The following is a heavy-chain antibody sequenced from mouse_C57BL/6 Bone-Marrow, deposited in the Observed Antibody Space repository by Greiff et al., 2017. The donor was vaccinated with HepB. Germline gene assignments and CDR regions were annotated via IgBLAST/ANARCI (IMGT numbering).Heavy chain of an antibody. Sequence: QVQLQQSGPGLVAPSQSLSITCTVSGFSLTSYGVDWVRQSPGKGLEWMGVIWGVGSTNYNSALKSRLSISKDNSKSQVFLKMNSLQTDDTAMYYCSSGIDYGNRRRAMDYWGQGTSVTVSS. CDR2: IWGVGST. V-gene: IGHV2-6*01. J-gene: IGHJ4*01. CDR1: GFSLTSYG. CDR3: SSGIDYGNRRRAMDY. D-gene: IGHD2-1*01.